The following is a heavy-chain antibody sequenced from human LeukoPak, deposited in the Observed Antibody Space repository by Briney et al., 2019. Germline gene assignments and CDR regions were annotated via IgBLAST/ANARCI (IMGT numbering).Heavy chain of an antibody. Sequence: PSETLSLTCTVSGGSISSGGYYWSWIRQHPGKGLEWIGYIYYSGSTYYNPSLKSRVTISVDTSKNQFSLKLSSVTAADTAVYYCAVYSGSSYYFDYWGQGTLVTVSS. D-gene: IGHD1-26*01. CDR1: GGSISSGGYY. CDR2: IYYSGST. J-gene: IGHJ4*02. CDR3: AVYSGSSYYFDY. V-gene: IGHV4-31*03.